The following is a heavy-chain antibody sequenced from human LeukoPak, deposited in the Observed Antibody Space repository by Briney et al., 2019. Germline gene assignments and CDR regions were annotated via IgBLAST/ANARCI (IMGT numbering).Heavy chain of an antibody. V-gene: IGHV3-23*01. D-gene: IGHD1-26*01. J-gene: IGHJ4*02. CDR1: GFTFSSYA. Sequence: PGGSLRLSCAASGFTFSSYAMNWVRQAPGKGLEWVSSISAGGDNTNYADSVKGRFTTSRDNSKHTLYLQMNTLRAEDTAVYYCAKDVSRGTGSYPDYWGQGTLVTVSS. CDR2: ISAGGDNT. CDR3: AKDVSRGTGSYPDY.